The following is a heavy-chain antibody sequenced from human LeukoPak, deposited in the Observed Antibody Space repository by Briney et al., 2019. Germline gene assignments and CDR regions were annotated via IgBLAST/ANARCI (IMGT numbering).Heavy chain of an antibody. V-gene: IGHV3-23*01. D-gene: IGHD2-2*01. CDR2: ISGSGDST. Sequence: GGSLRLSCAASGFTFSNYAMSWVRQAPGKGLEWVSAISGSGDSTYYADSVKGRFTISRDNSRNTPYLQMNSLRAGDTAVYYCAKSFRSTSLDYWGQGTLVTVSS. CDR1: GFTFSNYA. J-gene: IGHJ4*02. CDR3: AKSFRSTSLDY.